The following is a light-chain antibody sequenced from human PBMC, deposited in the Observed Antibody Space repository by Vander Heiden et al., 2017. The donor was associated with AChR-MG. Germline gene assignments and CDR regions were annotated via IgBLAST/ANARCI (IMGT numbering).Light chain of an antibody. CDR3: QHENSYSRT. CDR1: QSISNW. Sequence: DIQMTQSPSTLSASVGDRVTITCRASQSISNWLAWYQQKPGKAPKLLIYKASSLQSGVPSRFSGRGSGTEFTLTISSLQPDDFATYYCQHENSYSRTFGQGTKVEIK. V-gene: IGKV1-5*03. CDR2: KAS. J-gene: IGKJ1*01.